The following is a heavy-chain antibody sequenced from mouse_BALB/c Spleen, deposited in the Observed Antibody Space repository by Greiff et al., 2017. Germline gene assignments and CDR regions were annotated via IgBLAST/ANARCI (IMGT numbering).Heavy chain of an antibody. Sequence: EVQLVESGGGLVKPGGSLKLSCAASGFTFSSYTMSWVRQTPEKRLEWVATISSGGSYTYYPDSVKGRFTISGDNAKNTLYLQMSSLKSEDTAMYYCTREKVGGWFAYWGQGTLVTVSA. D-gene: IGHD3-1*01. CDR2: ISSGGSYT. V-gene: IGHV5-6-4*01. CDR3: TREKVGGWFAY. CDR1: GFTFSSYT. J-gene: IGHJ3*01.